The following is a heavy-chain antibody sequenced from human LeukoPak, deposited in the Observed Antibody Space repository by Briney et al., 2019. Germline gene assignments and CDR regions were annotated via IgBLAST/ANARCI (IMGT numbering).Heavy chain of an antibody. J-gene: IGHJ4*02. CDR2: IYYSGST. D-gene: IGHD3-10*01. Sequence: SETVSLTCTVSGGSISSYYWTWIRQPPGKGLEWIGYIYYSGSTNYNPSLKSRVTISVDTSMNQFSLRLSSVTAADTAVYYCARGYGIIDYWGQGTLVTVSA. V-gene: IGHV4-59*01. CDR1: GGSISSYY. CDR3: ARGYGIIDY.